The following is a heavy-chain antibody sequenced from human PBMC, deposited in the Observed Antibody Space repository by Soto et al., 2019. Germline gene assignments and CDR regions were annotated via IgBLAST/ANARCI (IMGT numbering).Heavy chain of an antibody. V-gene: IGHV1-46*01. CDR1: GYTFTSYY. Sequence: GASVKVSCTASGYTFTSYYMHWVRQAPGQGLEWMGIINPSGGSTSYAQKFQGRVTMTRDTSTSTVYMELSSLRSEDTAVYYCARDAPHCSGGSCYPGGLDYWGEANLVPVSS. J-gene: IGHJ4*02. D-gene: IGHD2-15*01. CDR2: INPSGGST. CDR3: ARDAPHCSGGSCYPGGLDY.